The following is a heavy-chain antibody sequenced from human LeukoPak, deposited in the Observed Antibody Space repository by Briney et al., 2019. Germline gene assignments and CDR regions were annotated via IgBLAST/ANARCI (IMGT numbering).Heavy chain of an antibody. V-gene: IGHV1-69*06. CDR3: AVGYSSGWAIGWYFDY. Sequence: SVKVSCKASGGTFSSYAISWVRQAPGQGLEWMGGIIPIFGTANYAQKFQGRVTITADKSTSTAYMELSSLGSEDTAVYYCAVGYSSGWAIGWYFDYWGQGTLVTVSS. CDR1: GGTFSSYA. J-gene: IGHJ4*02. CDR2: IIPIFGTA. D-gene: IGHD6-19*01.